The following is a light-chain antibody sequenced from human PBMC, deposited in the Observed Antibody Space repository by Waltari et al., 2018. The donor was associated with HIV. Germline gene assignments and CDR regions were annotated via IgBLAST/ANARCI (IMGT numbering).Light chain of an antibody. CDR3: QQYNNWPQT. CDR2: GAS. CDR1: QSVSSN. V-gene: IGKV3-15*01. Sequence: EIVMTQSPATLSVSPGERATLSCRASQSVSSNFAWYQQKPGQAPSLLIYGASTRATCIPARFSGSGSGTEFTLTISSLQSEDFAVYYCQQYNNWPQTFGQGTKVEIK. J-gene: IGKJ1*01.